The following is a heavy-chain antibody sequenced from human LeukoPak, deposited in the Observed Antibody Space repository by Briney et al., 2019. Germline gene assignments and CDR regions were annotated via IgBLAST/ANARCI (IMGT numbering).Heavy chain of an antibody. J-gene: IGHJ3*02. CDR2: IYYSGST. CDR1: GGSLSSSSYY. D-gene: IGHD2-2*01. Sequence: SETLSLTCTVSGGSLSSSSYYWGWIRQPAGRGREWVGSIYYSGSTYYNPSLKSRVPISVDTPKNQFSLKLSSVTAADTAVYYCASSPEGGYCSSTSCYGAFDIWGQGTMVTVSS. CDR3: ASSPEGGYCSSTSCYGAFDI. V-gene: IGHV4-39*01.